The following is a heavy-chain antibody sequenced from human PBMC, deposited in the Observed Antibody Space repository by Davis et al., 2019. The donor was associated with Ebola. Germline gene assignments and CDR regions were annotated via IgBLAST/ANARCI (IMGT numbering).Heavy chain of an antibody. J-gene: IGHJ6*02. V-gene: IGHV3-7*03. CDR1: GGSISSSNW. Sequence: PSETLSLTCAVSGGSISSSNWWTWVRQGPGKGLEWVANIKQDGSEKYYVDSVKGRFTISRDNAKNSLYLQMNSLRAEDTAVYYCARDRGVGAKLHYYYYAMDVWGQGTTVTVSS. CDR3: ARDRGVGAKLHYYYYAMDV. D-gene: IGHD1-26*01. CDR2: IKQDGSEK.